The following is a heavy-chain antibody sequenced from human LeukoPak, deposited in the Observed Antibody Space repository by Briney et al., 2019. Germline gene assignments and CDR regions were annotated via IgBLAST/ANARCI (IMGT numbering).Heavy chain of an antibody. J-gene: IGHJ3*02. Sequence: ASVKVSCKASGYTFTGYYIHWVRQAPGQGLEWMGMINPSAGRTTYAQKFQGTVTITRDMSTSTVYMELSSLRSQDTAVYYCARADDSSGLFDMWGQGTMVTVSS. CDR2: INPSAGRT. CDR1: GYTFTGYY. V-gene: IGHV1-46*01. D-gene: IGHD3-22*01. CDR3: ARADDSSGLFDM.